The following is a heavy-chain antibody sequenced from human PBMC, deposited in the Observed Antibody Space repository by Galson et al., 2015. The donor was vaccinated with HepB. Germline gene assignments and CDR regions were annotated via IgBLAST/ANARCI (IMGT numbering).Heavy chain of an antibody. J-gene: IGHJ4*02. CDR2: FDPEDGET. V-gene: IGHV1-24*01. D-gene: IGHD3-22*01. CDR1: GYTLTELS. CDR3: ATYYYDSSGYYYSFDY. Sequence: SVKVSCKVSGYTLTELSMHWVRQAPGKGLEWMGGFDPEDGETIYAQKFQGRVTMTEDTSTDTAYMELSSLRSEDTAVYYCATYYYDSSGYYYSFDYWGQGTLVTVSS.